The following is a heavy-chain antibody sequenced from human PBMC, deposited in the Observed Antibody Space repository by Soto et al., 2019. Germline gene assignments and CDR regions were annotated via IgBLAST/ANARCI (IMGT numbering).Heavy chain of an antibody. Sequence: PGGSLTLSCALSRFTFSDYYMTWIRQAPGKGLEWVSYISNSTSHTNYADSVKGRFTISRYNAKNSLFLQMNILRAVDTSVYYWGRGRGAAADYSDCWGRGTMVTIS. D-gene: IGHD6-13*01. CDR3: GRGRGAAADYSDC. J-gene: IGHJ4*02. CDR1: RFTFSDYY. V-gene: IGHV3-11*05. CDR2: ISNSTSHT.